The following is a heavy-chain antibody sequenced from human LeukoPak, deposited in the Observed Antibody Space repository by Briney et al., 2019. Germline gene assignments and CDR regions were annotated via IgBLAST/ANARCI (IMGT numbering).Heavy chain of an antibody. Sequence: ASEKVSCKASGYTFTSYGISWGRQAPGQGLEWMGLISAYNGNTNYAQKLQGRVTMTTDTSTSTAYMELRSLRSDDTAVYYCARTTVDYYDSSGYYSYWGQGTLVTVSS. J-gene: IGHJ4*02. CDR1: GYTFTSYG. CDR2: ISAYNGNT. CDR3: ARTTVDYYDSSGYYSY. D-gene: IGHD3-22*01. V-gene: IGHV1-18*01.